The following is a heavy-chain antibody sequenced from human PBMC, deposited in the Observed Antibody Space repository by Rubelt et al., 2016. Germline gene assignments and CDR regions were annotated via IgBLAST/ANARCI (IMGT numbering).Heavy chain of an antibody. J-gene: IGHJ4*02. CDR3: SRLMGYSTIDY. V-gene: IGHV5-51*01. Sequence: EVQLVQSGAEVKKPGESLKISCKGSGYRFTNYWIGWVRQMPGKGLEWMGIIHPGDSATRYSPSVQGQVTISADKSLNTAYLQWSSLKASDTAIYYCSRLMGYSTIDYWGQGTLVTVSS. CDR2: IHPGDSAT. CDR1: GYRFTNYW. D-gene: IGHD5-12*01.